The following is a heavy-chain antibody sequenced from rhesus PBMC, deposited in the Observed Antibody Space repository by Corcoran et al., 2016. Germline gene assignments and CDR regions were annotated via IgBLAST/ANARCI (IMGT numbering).Heavy chain of an antibody. CDR2: IHDSSGST. V-gene: IGHV4-99*02. CDR1: DYSTSSGYF. Sequence: QVPLQESGPGLVKPSETLSLTCAVSDYSTSSGYFWGWIRQPPGKGLDYIGYIHDSSGSTYYNPSLKSRVTISKDTSKTQFSLMLTSVTAADTAVYYCARGVSGGYHRFDVWGAGLLVTVSS. D-gene: IGHD1-44*02. J-gene: IGHJ5-1*01. CDR3: ARGVSGGYHRFDV.